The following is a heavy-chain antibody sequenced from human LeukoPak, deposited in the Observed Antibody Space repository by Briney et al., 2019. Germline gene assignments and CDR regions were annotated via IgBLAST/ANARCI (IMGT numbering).Heavy chain of an antibody. Sequence: GRSLRLSCAASGFTFSSYAMHWVRQAPGKGLEWVAVISYDGSNKYYADSVKGRFTISRDNSKNTLYLQMNSLRAEVTAVYYCAREKDSSGWYYFDYWGQGTLVTVSS. CDR3: AREKDSSGWYYFDY. CDR1: GFTFSSYA. D-gene: IGHD6-19*01. V-gene: IGHV3-30*04. J-gene: IGHJ4*02. CDR2: ISYDGSNK.